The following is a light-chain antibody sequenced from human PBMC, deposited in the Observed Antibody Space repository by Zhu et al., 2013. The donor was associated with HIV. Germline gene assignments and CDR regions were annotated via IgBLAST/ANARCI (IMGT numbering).Light chain of an antibody. CDR3: QQYNNWPPYT. V-gene: IGKV3-15*01. CDR2: GAS. CDR1: QSVSSN. J-gene: IGKJ2*01. Sequence: DIALAQSPDIVSLSPGERATLSCRASQSVSSNLAWYQQKPGQAPRLLIYGASTRATGIPARFSGSGSGTEFTLTISSLQSEDFAVYYCQQYNNWPPYTFGRGTKLEIK.